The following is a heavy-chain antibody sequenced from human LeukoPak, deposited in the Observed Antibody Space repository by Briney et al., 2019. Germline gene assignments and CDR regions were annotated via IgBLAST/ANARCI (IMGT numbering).Heavy chain of an antibody. CDR1: GGSISSYY. CDR3: ARDGGSYHNWFDP. Sequence: SETLSLTCTVSGGSISSYYWSWIRQPPGKGLEWIGYIYYSGSINYNPSLKNRVTTSVDTSKNQFSLKLSSVTAADTAVYYCARDGGSYHNWFDPWGQGTLVTVSS. V-gene: IGHV4-59*01. D-gene: IGHD1-26*01. CDR2: IYYSGSI. J-gene: IGHJ5*02.